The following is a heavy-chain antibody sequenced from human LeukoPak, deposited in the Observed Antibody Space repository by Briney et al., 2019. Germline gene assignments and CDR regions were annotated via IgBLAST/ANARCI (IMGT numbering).Heavy chain of an antibody. CDR3: ARDLGLYDYGGNIDF. D-gene: IGHD4-23*01. J-gene: IGHJ4*02. CDR2: VSSSSRTI. V-gene: IGHV3-48*04. CDR1: GYRFTTSW. Sequence: GESLKISCKGYGYRFTTSWIGWVRQAPGKGLEWVSYVSSSSRTIYYADSVKGRFTISRDNAKNSLYLQMNSLRAEDTAVYYCARDLGLYDYGGNIDFWGQGTLVTVSS.